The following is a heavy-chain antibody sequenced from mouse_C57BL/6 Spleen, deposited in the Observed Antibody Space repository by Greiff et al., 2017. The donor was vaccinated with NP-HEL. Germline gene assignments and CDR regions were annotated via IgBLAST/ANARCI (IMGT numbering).Heavy chain of an antibody. V-gene: IGHV14-4*01. CDR2: IDPENGDT. Sequence: VQLQQSGAELVRPGASVKLSCTASGFNIKDDYMHWVKQRPEQGLEWIGWIDPENGDTEYASQFQGKATITADTSSNTAYLQLSSLTSEDTAVYYCTKGGYGNFFYAMDYWGQGTSVTVSS. D-gene: IGHD2-1*01. J-gene: IGHJ4*01. CDR1: GFNIKDDY. CDR3: TKGGYGNFFYAMDY.